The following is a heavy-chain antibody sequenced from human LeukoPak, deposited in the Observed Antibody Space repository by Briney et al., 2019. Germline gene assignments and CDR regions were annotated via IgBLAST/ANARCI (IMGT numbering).Heavy chain of an antibody. CDR2: ISGSGGST. Sequence: GGSLRLSCAASGFTFSSYAMSWVRQAPGKGLEWVSAISGSGGSTYFADSVKGRFTISRDNSNNTLYLQVNSLRAEDTAIYYCAKDRVNWYFDLWGRGTLVTVSS. J-gene: IGHJ2*01. CDR1: GFTFSSYA. V-gene: IGHV3-23*01. D-gene: IGHD3-10*01. CDR3: AKDRVNWYFDL.